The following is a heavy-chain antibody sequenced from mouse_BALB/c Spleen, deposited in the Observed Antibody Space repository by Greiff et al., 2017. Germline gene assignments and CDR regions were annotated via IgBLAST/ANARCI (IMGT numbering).Heavy chain of an antibody. CDR3: TRGDASYWYFDV. V-gene: IGHV1-69*02. Sequence: VQLQQPGAELVRPGASVKLSCKASGYTFTSYWINWVKQRPGQGLEWIGNIYPSDSYTNYNQKFKDKATLTVDKSSSTAYMQLSSPTSEDSAVYYCTRGDASYWYFDVWGAGTTVTVSS. CDR2: IYPSDSYT. CDR1: GYTFTSYW. J-gene: IGHJ1*01.